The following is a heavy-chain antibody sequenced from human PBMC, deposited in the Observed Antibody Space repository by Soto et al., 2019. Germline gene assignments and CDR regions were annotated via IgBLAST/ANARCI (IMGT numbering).Heavy chain of an antibody. CDR1: GYSFTTNW. Sequence: GESLKISCSASGYSFTTNWIGWVRQMPGKGLEWMGIIFPGDSDTRYSPSFQGQVTISADKSISTAYLQWSSLKASDTAMYYCARDARVTAMGPFFWGQGTLVTVSS. CDR2: IFPGDSDT. CDR3: ARDARVTAMGPFF. J-gene: IGHJ4*02. D-gene: IGHD5-18*01. V-gene: IGHV5-51*01.